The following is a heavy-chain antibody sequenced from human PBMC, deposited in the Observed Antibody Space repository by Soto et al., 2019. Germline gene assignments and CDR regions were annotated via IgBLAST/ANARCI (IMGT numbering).Heavy chain of an antibody. CDR3: AKGLTLIVVVPAAGNDY. D-gene: IGHD2-2*01. V-gene: IGHV3-23*01. J-gene: IGHJ4*02. CDR2: ISGSGGST. CDR1: GITFSTYT. Sequence: GGSLRLSCAASGITFSTYTLNWVRQAPGRGLEWVSAISGSGGSTYYADSVKGRFTISRDNSKNTLYLQMNSLRAEDTAVYYCAKGLTLIVVVPAAGNDYWGQGTQVTVSS.